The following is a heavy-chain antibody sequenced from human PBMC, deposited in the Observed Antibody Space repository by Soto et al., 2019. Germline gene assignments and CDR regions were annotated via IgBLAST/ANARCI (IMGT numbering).Heavy chain of an antibody. D-gene: IGHD6-13*01. V-gene: IGHV3-30*18. CDR2: ISYDGSNK. CDR1: GFSFSSYA. J-gene: IGHJ6*02. Sequence: QVQMVESGGGVVQPGTSLRLSCAASGFSFSSYAMHWVRQTPGKGLEWVGVISYDGSNKYYADFVRGRFTISRDRSKNTLYLQVNSLRAEDTAVYYCAKGILAATIGPYAMDVWGQGTTVTVSS. CDR3: AKGILAATIGPYAMDV.